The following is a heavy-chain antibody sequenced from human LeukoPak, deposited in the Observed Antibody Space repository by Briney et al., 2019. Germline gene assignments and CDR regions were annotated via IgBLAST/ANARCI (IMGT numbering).Heavy chain of an antibody. CDR2: ISTSGTGT. J-gene: IGHJ3*02. Sequence: GGSLRLSCAASGFTFSSSDMVWVRQAPGEGLDWVSAISTSGTGTVYADSVKGRFTISRDNAKNSLYLQMDSLRDEDTAVYYCVRDAAYSAFNMWGQGTMVTVSS. CDR1: GFTFSSSD. CDR3: VRDAAYSAFNM. V-gene: IGHV3-23*01. D-gene: IGHD4-11*01.